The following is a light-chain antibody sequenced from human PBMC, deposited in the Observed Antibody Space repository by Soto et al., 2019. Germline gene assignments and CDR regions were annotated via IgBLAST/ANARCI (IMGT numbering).Light chain of an antibody. CDR1: QSVSSSY. Sequence: EILLTQSPGTLSLSPGERATLSCRASQSVSSSYLAWDQQKPGQAPRLLIYGASSRATGIPDRFSGSGSGTAFTLTLSSLEPEDFAVYYCQQYGSSPWTFGPGTKLEIK. CDR2: GAS. V-gene: IGKV3-20*01. CDR3: QQYGSSPWT. J-gene: IGKJ2*01.